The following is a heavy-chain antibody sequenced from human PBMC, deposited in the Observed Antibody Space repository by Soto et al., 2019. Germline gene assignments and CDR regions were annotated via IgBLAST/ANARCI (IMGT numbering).Heavy chain of an antibody. CDR2: IYHSGST. V-gene: IGHV4-4*02. CDR1: GGSISSSNW. Sequence: PSETLSLTCAVSGGSISSSNWWSWVRQPPGKGLEGIGEIYHSGSTNYKPSLKSRVTISGDNSKNKFSLKLSSVTAADTAVYYCARFPKYSYESSGYPPYPDYWGQGTLVTVSS. J-gene: IGHJ4*02. D-gene: IGHD3-22*01. CDR3: ARFPKYSYESSGYPPYPDY.